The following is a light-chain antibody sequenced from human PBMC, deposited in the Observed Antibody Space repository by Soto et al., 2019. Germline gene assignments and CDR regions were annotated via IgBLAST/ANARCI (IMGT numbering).Light chain of an antibody. V-gene: IGLV2-23*01. CDR1: ASDVGSSNL. J-gene: IGLJ1*01. CDR2: EGR. Sequence: QSALTQPASVSGSPGQSSTISCTGTASDVGSSNLVSWYQQYPGKAPKLIIYEGRRRPSGVSGRFSGSKSGNTASLTISGLKAGEEVVYYCCSLASSTPFSSLFYVFGTGPKVTV. CDR3: CSLASSTPFSSLFYV.